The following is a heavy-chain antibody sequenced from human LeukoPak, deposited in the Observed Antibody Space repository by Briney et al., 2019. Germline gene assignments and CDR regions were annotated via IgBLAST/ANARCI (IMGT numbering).Heavy chain of an antibody. J-gene: IGHJ4*02. V-gene: IGHV3-15*07. CDR2: XKSKTDGGTT. Sequence: GGSLRLSCAASGFTFSDAWMNWVRQAPGKGLEWVGRXKSKTDGGTTDYAAPVKGRFTISRDDSKNTLYLQTNSLKTEDTAVYYCATLISYDSDGYIKLSYFDYWGQGTLVTVSS. CDR3: ATLISYDSDGYIKLSYFDY. CDR1: GFTFSDAW. D-gene: IGHD3-22*01.